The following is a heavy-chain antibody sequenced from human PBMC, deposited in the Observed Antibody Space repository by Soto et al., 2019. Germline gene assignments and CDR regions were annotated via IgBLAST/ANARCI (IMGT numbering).Heavy chain of an antibody. Sequence: GSLRISFAASRFSISTYRIVWVLQSPRRWLEWVANIRYDDSEKPYADSVEGRFTISRDNAKNTLYLQMSSLRVEDTAVYYCAAWSRSNWFDYWGPGTLVTVSS. CDR3: AAWSRSNWFDY. V-gene: IGHV3-7*05. CDR1: RFSISTYR. J-gene: IGHJ4*02. D-gene: IGHD6-13*01. CDR2: IRYDDSEK.